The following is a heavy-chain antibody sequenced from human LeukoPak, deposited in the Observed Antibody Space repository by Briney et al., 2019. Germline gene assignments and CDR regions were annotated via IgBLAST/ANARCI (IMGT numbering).Heavy chain of an antibody. CDR1: GFTFSSYA. D-gene: IGHD6-19*01. V-gene: IGHV3-23*01. J-gene: IGHJ4*02. CDR2: ISGSGGTT. CDR3: ARDQKGSGWYYY. Sequence: QTGGSLRLSCAASGFTFSSYAMSWVRQAPGKGLEWVSDISGSGGTTYYADSVKGRFTISRDNSKNALSLQMNSLRAEDTAVYYCARDQKGSGWYYYWGQGTLVTVSS.